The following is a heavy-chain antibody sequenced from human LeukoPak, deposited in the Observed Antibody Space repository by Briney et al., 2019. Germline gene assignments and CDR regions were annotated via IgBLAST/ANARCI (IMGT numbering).Heavy chain of an antibody. Sequence: PGGSLRLSCAASGFTFSSYWMTWVRQAPGKGLEWVASLKQDGSANYYVDSVKGRFTISRDNAKNSLYLHMNSLRAEDTAVYYCARGGWAFDYWGQGTLVTVSS. CDR1: GFTFSSYW. D-gene: IGHD6-19*01. CDR2: LKQDGSAN. CDR3: ARGGWAFDY. V-gene: IGHV3-7*04. J-gene: IGHJ4*02.